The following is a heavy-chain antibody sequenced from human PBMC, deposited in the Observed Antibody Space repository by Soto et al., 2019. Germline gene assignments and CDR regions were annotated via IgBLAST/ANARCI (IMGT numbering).Heavy chain of an antibody. Sequence: QVQLVRSGAEVKKPGSSVKVSCKASGGTFSSYAISWVRQAPGQGLEWMGGIIPIFGTANYVQKFQGRVTITADESTSTAYMELSSLRSEDTAVYYCARLPYDSSGYYPEDYWGQGTLVTVSS. D-gene: IGHD3-22*01. CDR2: IIPIFGTA. CDR3: ARLPYDSSGYYPEDY. V-gene: IGHV1-69*01. J-gene: IGHJ4*02. CDR1: GGTFSSYA.